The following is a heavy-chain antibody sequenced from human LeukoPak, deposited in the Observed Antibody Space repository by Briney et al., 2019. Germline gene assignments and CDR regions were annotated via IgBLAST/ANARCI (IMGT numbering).Heavy chain of an antibody. CDR1: GGSISSSSYS. J-gene: IGHJ4*02. CDR2: IYYSGST. V-gene: IGHV4-39*01. CDR3: ARHWPHSGSFDYFDY. Sequence: WETLSLTCTVSGGSISSSSYSWGWIRQPPGKGPEWFGSIYYSGSTYYHPSLKSRVPMSVETSKNLSTLTLSAVTAADTAVYYCARHWPHSGSFDYFDYWGQGTLVTVSS. D-gene: IGHD1-26*01.